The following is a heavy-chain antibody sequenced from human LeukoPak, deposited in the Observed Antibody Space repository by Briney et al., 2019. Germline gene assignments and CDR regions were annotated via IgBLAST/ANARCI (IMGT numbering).Heavy chain of an antibody. V-gene: IGHV3-23*01. J-gene: IGHJ4*02. CDR2: MSGTGYHTYYADSDKT. Sequence: GGSLRLSCAASGFAFNNYAMSWVRQGPGKRLEWVSAMSGTGYHTYYADSDKTYYADSVKGRFTISRDNSKSTLYLHMNNLRLEDTAIYYCAKGAAIDHWGQGTLVTVSS. CDR3: AKGAAIDH. CDR1: GFAFNNYA.